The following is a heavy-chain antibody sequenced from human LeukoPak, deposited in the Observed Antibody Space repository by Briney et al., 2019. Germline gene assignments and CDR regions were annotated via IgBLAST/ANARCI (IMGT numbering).Heavy chain of an antibody. J-gene: IGHJ4*02. V-gene: IGHV3-23*01. CDR1: GFTFSSYA. Sequence: GGSLRLSCAASGFTFSSYAMSWVRQAQGKGLEWVSTISGSTGSTYYADSVKGRFTISRDNFKNTLYLQMNSLRAEDTAVYYCTRVAYYGSGSYYNFLDYWGQGTLVTVSS. CDR2: ISGSTGST. D-gene: IGHD3-10*01. CDR3: TRVAYYGSGSYYNFLDY.